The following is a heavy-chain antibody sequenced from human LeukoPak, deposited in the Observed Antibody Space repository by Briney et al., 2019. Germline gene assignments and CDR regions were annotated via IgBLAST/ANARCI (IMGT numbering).Heavy chain of an antibody. J-gene: IGHJ4*02. CDR1: TGSISSYY. CDR3: ARGLEGSYYITPPVY. Sequence: SETLSLTCTVSTGSISSYYWSWIRQPPGKGLEWIGYIYYSGSTNYNPSLKSRVTISVDTSKNQFSLKLSSVTAADTAVYYCARGLEGSYYITPPVYWGQGTLVTVSS. D-gene: IGHD1-26*01. CDR2: IYYSGST. V-gene: IGHV4-59*01.